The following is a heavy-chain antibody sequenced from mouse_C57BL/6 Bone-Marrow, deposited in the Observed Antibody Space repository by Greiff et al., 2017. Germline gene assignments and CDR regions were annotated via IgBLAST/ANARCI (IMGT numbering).Heavy chain of an antibody. CDR3: AREDRNSYAMDY. V-gene: IGHV5-16*01. CDR1: GFTFSDYY. Sequence: EVQRVESEGGLVQPGSSMKLSCTASGFTFSDYYMAWVRQVPEKGLEWVANINYDGSSTYYLDSLKGRFIISRDNAKNILYLQMSSLKSEDTATYYCAREDRNSYAMDYWGQGTSVTVSS. D-gene: IGHD2-14*01. J-gene: IGHJ4*01. CDR2: INYDGSST.